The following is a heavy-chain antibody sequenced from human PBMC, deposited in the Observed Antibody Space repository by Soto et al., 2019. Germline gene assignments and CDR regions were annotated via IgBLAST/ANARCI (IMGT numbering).Heavy chain of an antibody. D-gene: IGHD3-22*01. CDR2: IKTDGTIT. V-gene: IGHV3-74*01. Sequence: EVQLVESGGALVQPGGSLRLSCAGTGLTFSTYWMHWIRQAPGKGLEWVSRIKTDGTITGYADSVKGRFNISRDNAKNTLYLQMNSLRAEDTAVYYCARGGVIVVGLDVWGQGTTVTVSS. J-gene: IGHJ6*02. CDR3: ARGGVIVVGLDV. CDR1: GLTFSTYW.